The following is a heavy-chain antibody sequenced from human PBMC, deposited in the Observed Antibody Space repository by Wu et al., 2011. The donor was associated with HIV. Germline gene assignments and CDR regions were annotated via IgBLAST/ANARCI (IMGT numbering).Heavy chain of an antibody. Sequence: QVQLVQSGAEVKKPGSSVKVSCKASGGTFSSYAINWVRQAPGQGLEWMGGIIPILGTVKYAQKFQGRVTITADKSTSTAYMELSSLRSEDTAIYYCATGVTIFGVTNWGQGTLVTVSS. CDR3: ATGVTIFGVTN. D-gene: IGHD3-3*01. J-gene: IGHJ4*02. CDR2: IIPILGTV. V-gene: IGHV1-69*14. CDR1: GGTFSSYA.